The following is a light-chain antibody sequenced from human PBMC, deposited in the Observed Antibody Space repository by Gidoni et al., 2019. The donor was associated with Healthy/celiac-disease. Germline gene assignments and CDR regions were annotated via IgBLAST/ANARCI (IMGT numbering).Light chain of an antibody. J-gene: IGLJ2*01. CDR3: AAWDDSLNGHVV. V-gene: IGLV1-44*01. CDR1: SSNIGSNT. CDR2: SNN. Sequence: QSVLTQPPSASGTPGQRVTISCSGSSSNIGSNTVNWYQQPPGTAPKLLIFSNNQRPSGVPDRFSGFKSGTSASLAISGLQSEDEADYYCAAWDDSLNGHVVFGGGTKLTVL.